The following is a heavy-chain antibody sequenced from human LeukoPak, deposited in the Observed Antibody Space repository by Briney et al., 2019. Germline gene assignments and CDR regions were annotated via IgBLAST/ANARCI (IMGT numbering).Heavy chain of an antibody. CDR1: RFTFSSYS. Sequence: AGGSLRLSCAASRFTFSSYSMNWVRQAPGKGLEWVAFIRYDGSNKYYADSVKGRFTISRDNSKNTLYLQMNSLRAEDTAVYYCAKEGLNIATRDFFDSWGQGTLVTVSS. CDR3: AKEGLNIATRDFFDS. D-gene: IGHD6-6*01. CDR2: IRYDGSNK. J-gene: IGHJ4*02. V-gene: IGHV3-30*02.